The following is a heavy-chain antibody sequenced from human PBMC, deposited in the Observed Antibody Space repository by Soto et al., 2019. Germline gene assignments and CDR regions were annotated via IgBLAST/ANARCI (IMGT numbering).Heavy chain of an antibody. Sequence: SVKVSCKASGGTFSSYAISWVRQAPGQGLEWMGGINPIFGTPHYAQKYQGRVTITADTFTNTAYMELTRLPSDDTAVYFCAREGRHLDYWGQGTLGTVSS. V-gene: IGHV1-69*06. CDR3: AREGRHLDY. CDR1: GGTFSSYA. J-gene: IGHJ4*02. CDR2: INPIFGTP.